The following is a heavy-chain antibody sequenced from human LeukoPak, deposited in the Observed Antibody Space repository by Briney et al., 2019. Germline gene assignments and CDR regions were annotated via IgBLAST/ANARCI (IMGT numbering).Heavy chain of an antibody. CDR3: PCLPVIYCSSTSCYAGAFDI. CDR2: IYYSGST. V-gene: IGHV4-39*01. J-gene: IGHJ3*02. CDR1: GGSISSSSYY. D-gene: IGHD2-2*01. Sequence: PSETLSLTCTVPGGSISSSSYYWGWIRQPPGKGLEWIGTIYYSGSTYYNPSLKSRVTISVDTSKNQFSLTLSSVTAADSPLHSRPCLPVIYCSSTSCYAGAFDIWGQGTMVTVSS.